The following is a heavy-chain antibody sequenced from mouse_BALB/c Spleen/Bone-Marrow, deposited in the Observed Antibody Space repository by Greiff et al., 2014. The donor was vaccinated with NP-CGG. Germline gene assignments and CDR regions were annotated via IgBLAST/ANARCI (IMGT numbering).Heavy chain of an antibody. V-gene: IGHV14-3*02. Sequence: VQLQQSGGGLLEPGASVKLSCPTSGFNIKNTFLHWGKQRPEQGLEWIGRIDPASGNTKYDPKFQGKATITADTSSNKVSLQLSGLTSEDTAVYYCAHDAPFTYWGRGTLVTVSA. CDR2: IDPASGNT. CDR1: GFNIKNTF. D-gene: IGHD2-3*01. J-gene: IGHJ3*01. CDR3: AHDAPFTY.